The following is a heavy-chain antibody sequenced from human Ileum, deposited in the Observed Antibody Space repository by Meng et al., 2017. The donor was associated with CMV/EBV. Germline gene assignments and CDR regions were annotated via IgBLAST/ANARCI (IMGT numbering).Heavy chain of an antibody. CDR2: MNPSSGNT. J-gene: IGHJ3*02. Sequence: ASVKVPCKASGYTFTSYDINWVRQATGHGLEWLGWMNPSSGNTGYAQKFQGRVTMTRNTSINTAYMELSSLRSADTAVYYCARGGLPEVVPAAERSPFDIWGQGTMVTVSS. V-gene: IGHV1-8*01. CDR3: ARGGLPEVVPAAERSPFDI. D-gene: IGHD2-2*01. CDR1: GYTFTSYD.